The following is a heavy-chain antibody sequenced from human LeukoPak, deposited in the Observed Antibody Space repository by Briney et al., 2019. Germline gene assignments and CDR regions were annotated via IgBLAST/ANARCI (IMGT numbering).Heavy chain of an antibody. V-gene: IGHV3-21*01. J-gene: IGHJ6*02. Sequence: GGSLRLSCAASGFTFRSHSLDWVRQAPGKGLEWVSSITGAGSIQYADSVKGRFTISRDNAKNLLYLQMNSLRAEDTAVYYCARDYYDSSGYLYYYYYGMDVWGQGTTVTVSS. D-gene: IGHD3-22*01. CDR3: ARDYYDSSGYLYYYYYGMDV. CDR1: GFTFRSHS. CDR2: ITGAGSI.